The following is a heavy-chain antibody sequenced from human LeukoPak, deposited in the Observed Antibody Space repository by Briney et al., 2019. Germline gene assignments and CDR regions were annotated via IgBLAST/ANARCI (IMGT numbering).Heavy chain of an antibody. D-gene: IGHD5-24*01. CDR3: AREGNGYNYNDAFDI. V-gene: IGHV3-66*02. J-gene: IGHJ3*02. CDR2: IHSGGST. Sequence: PGGSLRLSCAASGFTVSSNYMSWVRQAPGKGLEWVSAIHSGGSTYYADSVKGRFTISRDNSKNTLYLQMNSQRAEDTAVYYCAREGNGYNYNDAFDIWGQGTMVTVSS. CDR1: GFTVSSNY.